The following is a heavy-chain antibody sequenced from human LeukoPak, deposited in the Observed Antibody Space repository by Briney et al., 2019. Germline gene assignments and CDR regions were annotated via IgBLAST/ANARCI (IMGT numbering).Heavy chain of an antibody. CDR2: VHHSGTN. CDR3: ARGIVGLTSPYNDYYVDV. Sequence: PSETLSLTCAIQGGSFSGHYWSWIRQPPGKGLEWIGEVHHSGTNNYNPSLKSRVTISVDTSKDQFSLSLRSVTAADAAVYYCARGIVGLTSPYNDYYVDVWGKGTTVTVSS. CDR1: GGSFSGHY. V-gene: IGHV4-34*01. J-gene: IGHJ6*03. D-gene: IGHD1-26*01.